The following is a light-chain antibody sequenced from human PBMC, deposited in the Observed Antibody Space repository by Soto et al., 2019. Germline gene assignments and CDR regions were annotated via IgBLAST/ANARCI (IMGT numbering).Light chain of an antibody. CDR2: TAS. CDR3: QMYNGVPLT. J-gene: IGKJ4*02. Sequence: DIQMTQSPSSLSASVGDRVTITCRASQGISNSLAWYQQKPGKVPKLLIYTASTLQSGVPSRFSRRGFGTDFALTITSLQPEDVATYYCQMYNGVPLTFRGGTKVEIK. V-gene: IGKV1-27*01. CDR1: QGISNS.